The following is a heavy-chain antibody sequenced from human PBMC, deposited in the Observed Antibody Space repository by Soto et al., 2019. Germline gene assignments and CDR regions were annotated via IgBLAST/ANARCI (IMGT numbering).Heavy chain of an antibody. CDR1: GGTFSNNA. Sequence: SVKVSCKASGGTFSNNALSWVRQAPGQGLEWMGDIIPIFGTTNNAQKFQGRVTITADEATSTAYMELRSLRSDDTAVYYCARDHHGDYSSHYWGQGTLVTVSS. CDR3: ARDHHGDYSSHY. CDR2: IIPIFGTT. V-gene: IGHV1-69*13. D-gene: IGHD2-21*02. J-gene: IGHJ4*02.